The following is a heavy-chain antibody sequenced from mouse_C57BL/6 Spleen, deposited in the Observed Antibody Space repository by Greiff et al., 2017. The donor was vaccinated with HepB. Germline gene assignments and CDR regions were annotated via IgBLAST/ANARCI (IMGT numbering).Heavy chain of an antibody. CDR3: ARDYSKFWYFDV. D-gene: IGHD2-5*01. CDR1: GYSFTGYS. Sequence: EVKLVESGPELVKPGASVKISCKASGYSFTGYSMHWVKQSSEKSLEWIGEINPSTGGTSYNQKFKGKATLTVDKSSSTAYMQLKSLTSEDSAVYYCARDYSKFWYFDVWGTGTTVTVSS. V-gene: IGHV1-43*01. J-gene: IGHJ1*03. CDR2: INPSTGGT.